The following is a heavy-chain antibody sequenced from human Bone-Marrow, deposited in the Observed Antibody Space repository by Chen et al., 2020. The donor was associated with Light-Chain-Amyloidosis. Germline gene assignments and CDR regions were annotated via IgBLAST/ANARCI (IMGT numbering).Heavy chain of an antibody. Sequence: QVQLQQWGAGLLKPSETLSLTCAVYGGSFSAYYWSWVRQPPGKGLEWIGEVTHTGSTSYNPSVESRVTMSLDISKNQFSLKLTSVTAADTAVYYCARDPPGDLGYGMDVWGQGTTVTVSS. CDR2: VTHTGST. V-gene: IGHV4-34*01. CDR1: GGSFSAYY. CDR3: ARDPPGDLGYGMDV. J-gene: IGHJ6*02. D-gene: IGHD3-16*01.